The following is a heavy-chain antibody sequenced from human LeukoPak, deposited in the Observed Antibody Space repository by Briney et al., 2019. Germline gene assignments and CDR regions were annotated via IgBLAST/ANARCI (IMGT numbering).Heavy chain of an antibody. J-gene: IGHJ4*02. V-gene: IGHV3-11*05. D-gene: IGHD4-17*01. CDR3: ARARGNYVYYPFDY. CDR2: IETSSTYR. Sequence: GGSLRLSCAASGFTFTDYYMSWIRQAPGKGLEWVSNIETSSTYRNYADSVKGRFTISRDNAKNSLHLQMNSLRAEDTAVYYCARARGNYVYYPFDYWGQGALVTVSS. CDR1: GFTFTDYY.